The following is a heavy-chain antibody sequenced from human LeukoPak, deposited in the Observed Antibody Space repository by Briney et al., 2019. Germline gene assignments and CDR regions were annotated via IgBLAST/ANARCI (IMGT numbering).Heavy chain of an antibody. J-gene: IGHJ4*02. CDR1: GFTFSSYW. CDR3: AKCRYSSGWYNDY. V-gene: IGHV3-74*01. D-gene: IGHD6-19*01. CDR2: INSDGSST. Sequence: PGGSLRLSCAASGFTFSSYWMHWVRQAPGKGLVWVSRINSDGSSTSYADSVKGRFTISRDNAKNTLYLQMNSLRAEDTAVYYCAKCRYSSGWYNDYWGQGTLVTVSS.